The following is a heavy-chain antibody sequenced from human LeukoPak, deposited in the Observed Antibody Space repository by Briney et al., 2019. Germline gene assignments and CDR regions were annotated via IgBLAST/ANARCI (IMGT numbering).Heavy chain of an antibody. V-gene: IGHV4-39*01. J-gene: IGHJ4*02. CDR2: IFYRGST. D-gene: IGHD1-20*01. CDR3: ARITGTPTHFDY. Sequence: SETLSLTCTVSGGFISRSSYYWGWVRQPPGKGLEWVGTIFYRGSTFYNPSLKSRVTISVDTSKNQFSLKLSSVTAADTAVYSCARITGTPTHFDYWGQGTLVTVSS. CDR1: GGFISRSSYY.